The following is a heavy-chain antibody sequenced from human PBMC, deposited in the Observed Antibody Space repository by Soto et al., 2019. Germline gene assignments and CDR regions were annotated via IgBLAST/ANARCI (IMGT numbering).Heavy chain of an antibody. D-gene: IGHD6-19*01. V-gene: IGHV3-30*03. CDR3: ALTRRSSLLEVAGPGFEY. Sequence: GGSLRLSCAASGFNFGVFGMRWVRQAPGEGLEWLSVLSYEGSEEYYADSVRGRFTISRDNSKNTLFLQMDSLRVDDTGVYYCALTRRSSLLEVAGPGFEYWGQGTLVTVSS. J-gene: IGHJ4*02. CDR2: LSYEGSEE. CDR1: GFNFGVFG.